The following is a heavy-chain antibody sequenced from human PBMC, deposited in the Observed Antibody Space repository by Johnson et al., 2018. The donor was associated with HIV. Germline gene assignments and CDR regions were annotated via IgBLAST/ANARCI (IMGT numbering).Heavy chain of an antibody. CDR1: GFTFDDYG. J-gene: IGHJ3*02. CDR2: INWNGGST. V-gene: IGHV3-20*04. CDR3: ARDHGTGGVCYGLHAFDI. D-gene: IGHD2-8*02. Sequence: VQLVESGGGVVRPGGSLRLSCAASGFTFDDYGMSWVRQAPGKGLEWVSGINWNGGSTGYADSVKGRFTISRDNAKNSLYLQMNSLRAEDTALYYCARDHGTGGVCYGLHAFDIWCQGTMVTVSS.